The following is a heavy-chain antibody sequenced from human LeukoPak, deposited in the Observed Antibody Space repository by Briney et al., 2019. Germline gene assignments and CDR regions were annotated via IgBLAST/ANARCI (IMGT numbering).Heavy chain of an antibody. CDR1: GFTFSSYA. D-gene: IGHD5-18*01. CDR3: AKDGYSYGYGYFDY. J-gene: IGHJ4*02. CDR2: ISGSGGST. V-gene: IGHV3-23*01. Sequence: GGSLRLSCAASGFTFSSYAMSSVSQAPGKGLEWVSAISGSGGSTYYADSVKGRFTISRDNSKNTLYLQMNSLRAEDTAVYYCAKDGYSYGYGYFDYWGQGTLVTVSS.